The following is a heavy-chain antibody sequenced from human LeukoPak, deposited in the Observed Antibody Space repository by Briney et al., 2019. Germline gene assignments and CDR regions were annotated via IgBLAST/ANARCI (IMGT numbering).Heavy chain of an antibody. J-gene: IGHJ4*02. CDR3: ARGRDYDSSGYYDY. CDR1: GYTFTGYY. V-gene: IGHV1-69*13. D-gene: IGHD3-22*01. Sequence: SVNVSCKASGYTFTGYYMHWVRQAPGQGLEWMGGIIPIFGTANYAQKFQGRVTITADEPTSTAYMGLSSLRSEDTAVYYCARGRDYDSSGYYDYWGQGTLVTVSS. CDR2: IIPIFGTA.